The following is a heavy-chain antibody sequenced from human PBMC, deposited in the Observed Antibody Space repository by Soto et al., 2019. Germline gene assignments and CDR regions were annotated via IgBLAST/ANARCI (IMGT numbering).Heavy chain of an antibody. J-gene: IGHJ5*01. CDR3: TNSNWFAS. CDR1: GGSISSSRYY. Sequence: PSETLSLTCTVSGGSISSSRYYWGWIRQPPGKGLEWIGRIYYSGSTYYNPSLKSRVTISVDTSKNQFSLKLSSVTAADTAVYYCTNSNWFASRGQRTLVTVSS. CDR2: IYYSGST. D-gene: IGHD3-10*01. V-gene: IGHV4-39*01.